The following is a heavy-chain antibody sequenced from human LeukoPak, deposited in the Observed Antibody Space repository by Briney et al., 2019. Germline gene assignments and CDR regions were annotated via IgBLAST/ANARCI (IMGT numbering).Heavy chain of an antibody. CDR3: ARDDSSGLDI. Sequence: SDTLSLTCTVAGGSISSYYWSWIRQPAGKGLEWIGRIYTSGSTNYNPSLKSRVTVSVDTSKNQFSLKLSSVTAADTAVYYCARDDSSGLDIWGQGTMVTVSS. V-gene: IGHV4-4*07. CDR2: IYTSGST. CDR1: GGSISSYY. J-gene: IGHJ3*02. D-gene: IGHD3-22*01.